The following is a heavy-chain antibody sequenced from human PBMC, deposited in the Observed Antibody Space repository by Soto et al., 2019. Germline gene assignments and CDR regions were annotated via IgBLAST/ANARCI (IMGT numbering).Heavy chain of an antibody. D-gene: IGHD3-22*01. CDR2: ISYDGSNK. Sequence: PGGSLRLSCAASGFTFSSYGMHWVRQAPGKGLEWVAVISYDGSNKYYADSVKGRFTISRDNSKNTLYLQMNSLRAEDTAVYYCAKDEGDEYYDSSGSQGAFDIWGQGTMVTVSS. CDR1: GFTFSSYG. CDR3: AKDEGDEYYDSSGSQGAFDI. J-gene: IGHJ3*02. V-gene: IGHV3-30*18.